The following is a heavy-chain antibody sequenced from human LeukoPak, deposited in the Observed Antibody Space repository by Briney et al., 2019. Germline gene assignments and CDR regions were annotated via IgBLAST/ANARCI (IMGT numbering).Heavy chain of an antibody. Sequence: ASETLSLTCAVYGGSFSDYHWGWVRQPPGKGLEWIGTISYSGNTDYNPSLRSRVTISVDTSNNQFSLRLGSVTAADTAVYHCARHCCSGPAKRVFDIWGQGTMVTVSS. CDR2: ISYSGNT. CDR3: ARHCCSGPAKRVFDI. D-gene: IGHD2-15*01. J-gene: IGHJ3*02. V-gene: IGHV4-34*01. CDR1: GGSFSDYH.